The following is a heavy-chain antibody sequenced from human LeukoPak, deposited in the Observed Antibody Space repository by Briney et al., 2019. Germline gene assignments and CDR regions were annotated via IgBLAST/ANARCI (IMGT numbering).Heavy chain of an antibody. V-gene: IGHV3-30*18. J-gene: IGHJ4*02. CDR1: GFTFSRYG. D-gene: IGHD2-2*01. Sequence: GGSLRLSCAASGFTFSRYGLHWVRQAPGKGLEWVTVIANDGKDKKYADYVKGRFTISRDNSKSTLYLQMNSLRAEDTGVYYCAKDQQVGAAAYYFDSWGQGTLVTVSS. CDR2: IANDGKDK. CDR3: AKDQQVGAAAYYFDS.